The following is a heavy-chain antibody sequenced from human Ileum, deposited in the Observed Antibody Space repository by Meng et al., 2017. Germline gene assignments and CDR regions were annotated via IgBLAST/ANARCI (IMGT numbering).Heavy chain of an antibody. CDR3: ARGGGRYGPDFDY. D-gene: IGHD3-16*01. J-gene: IGHJ4*02. Sequence: QVQLQQVGAGLLKPSETLSLTCAVYGGSFSGYYWSWIRQPPGKGLEWIGEINHSGSTNYNPSLKSRVTISVDTSKNQFSLKLSSVTAADTAVYYCARGGGRYGPDFDYWGQGTLVTVSS. V-gene: IGHV4-34*01. CDR1: GGSFSGYY. CDR2: INHSGST.